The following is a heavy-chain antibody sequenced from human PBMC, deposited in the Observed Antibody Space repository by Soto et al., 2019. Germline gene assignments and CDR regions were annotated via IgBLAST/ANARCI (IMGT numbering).Heavy chain of an antibody. Sequence: ASVKVSCKASGGTFSSYTISWVRQAPGQGLEWMGRIIPILGIANYAQKFQGRVTITADKSTSTAYMELSSLRSEDTAVYYCARHHYYDSNWFDPWGQGTLVTVSS. CDR3: ARHHYYDSNWFDP. CDR2: IIPILGIA. J-gene: IGHJ5*02. CDR1: GGTFSSYT. D-gene: IGHD3-22*01. V-gene: IGHV1-69*02.